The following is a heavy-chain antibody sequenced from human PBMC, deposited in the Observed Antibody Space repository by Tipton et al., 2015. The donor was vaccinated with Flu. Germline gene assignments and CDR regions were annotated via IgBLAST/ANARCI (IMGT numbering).Heavy chain of an antibody. CDR1: GESISDYY. CDR2: IYYTGST. CDR3: ARVSRGGLDP. Sequence: TLSLTCTVSGESISDYYWSWIRQSPGKGLEYIGDIYYTGSTTYNPSLKSRVTISVDTSKSQLSLNLYSMTAADTAVYYCARVSRGGLDPWGQGALVTVSS. V-gene: IGHV4-59*01. J-gene: IGHJ5*02. D-gene: IGHD3-16*01.